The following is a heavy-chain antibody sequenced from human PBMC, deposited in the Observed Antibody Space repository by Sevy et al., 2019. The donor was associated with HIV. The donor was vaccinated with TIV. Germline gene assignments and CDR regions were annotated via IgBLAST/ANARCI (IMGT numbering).Heavy chain of an antibody. CDR3: ARLDPSGPRDY. J-gene: IGHJ4*02. V-gene: IGHV4-39*01. Sequence: SETLSLTCTVSGDSISGTDYSWGWIRQPPGKRLEWIGNIHYKGTTYYNPSLKSRVTVSVDTSKNQFSLRLSSVSAADTAVYYCARLDPSGPRDYWGQGTLVTVSS. CDR2: IHYKGTT. CDR1: GDSISGTDYS. D-gene: IGHD5-12*01.